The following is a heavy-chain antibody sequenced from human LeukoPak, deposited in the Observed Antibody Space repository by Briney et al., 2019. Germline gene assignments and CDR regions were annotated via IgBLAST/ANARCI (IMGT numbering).Heavy chain of an antibody. CDR2: INPNSGGT. D-gene: IGHD6-13*01. V-gene: IGHV1-2*02. J-gene: IGHJ4*02. CDR3: ARREGWSSWYVDY. Sequence: ASVKVSCKASGYTFSNYGISWVRQAPGQGLEWMGWINPNSGGTNYAQKFQGRVTMTRDTSISTAYMELSRLRSDDTAVYYCARREGWSSWYVDYWGQGTLVTVSS. CDR1: GYTFSNYG.